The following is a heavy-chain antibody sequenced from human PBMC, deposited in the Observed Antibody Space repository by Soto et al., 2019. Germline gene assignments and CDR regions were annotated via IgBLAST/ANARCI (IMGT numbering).Heavy chain of an antibody. J-gene: IGHJ4*02. CDR3: TRANWYSGY. Sequence: QVQLQESGPGLVKPSETLSLTCSVSGGSISNHYWSWIRQPPGKGLEWIGYIYYNGNTNYNPSLKSRVTMSVDTSRNQISLKLTTVTADTAVYYCTRANWYSGYWGQGTLVTVSS. CDR2: IYYNGNT. D-gene: IGHD1-7*01. V-gene: IGHV4-59*11. CDR1: GGSISNHY.